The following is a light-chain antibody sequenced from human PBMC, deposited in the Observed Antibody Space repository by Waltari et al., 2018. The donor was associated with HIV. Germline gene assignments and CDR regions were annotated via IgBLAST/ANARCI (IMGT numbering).Light chain of an antibody. Sequence: QSALTQPPSASGTPGHRVSISCSGSGPSIAATYVYWYQQPPGTTPKLLIYKNNQRPSGVPDRFSGSKSGTSASLAISGLRSEDEADYYCASWDDSRGGIWVFGGGTTLTVL. CDR3: ASWDDSRGGIWV. J-gene: IGLJ3*02. CDR1: GPSIAATY. CDR2: KNN. V-gene: IGLV1-47*01.